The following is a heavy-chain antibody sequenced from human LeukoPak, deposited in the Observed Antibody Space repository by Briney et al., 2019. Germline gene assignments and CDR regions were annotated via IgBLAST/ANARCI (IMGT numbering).Heavy chain of an antibody. D-gene: IGHD6-6*01. CDR3: ARGGRIAARRGNWFDP. CDR2: INPSGGST. Sequence: ASVKVSCKASGYTFSSYYIHWVRQAPGQGLEWMGIINPSGGSTAYAQKFQGRVTMTRNTSISTAYMELSSLRSEDTAVYYCARGGRIAARRGNWFDPWGQGTLVTVSS. CDR1: GYTFSSYY. V-gene: IGHV1-46*01. J-gene: IGHJ5*02.